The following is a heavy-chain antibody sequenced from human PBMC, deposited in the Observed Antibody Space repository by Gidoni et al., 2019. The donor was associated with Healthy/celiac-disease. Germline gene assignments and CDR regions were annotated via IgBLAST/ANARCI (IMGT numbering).Heavy chain of an antibody. CDR2: ISSGGSTV. Sequence: QVQLVESGGGLVKPGGSLRLPCAASGFTFSDYYMSWIRQAPGKGLEWVSYISSGGSTVYYADSVKGRFTISRDNAKDSMWLQMNSLRAEDTAVYYCATAGVFCTGGACFGYWGQGTLVTVSS. D-gene: IGHD2-8*02. CDR3: ATAGVFCTGGACFGY. J-gene: IGHJ4*02. V-gene: IGHV3-11*01. CDR1: GFTFSDYY.